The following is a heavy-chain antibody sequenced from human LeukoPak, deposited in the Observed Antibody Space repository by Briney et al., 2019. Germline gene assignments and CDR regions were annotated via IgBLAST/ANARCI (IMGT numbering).Heavy chain of an antibody. CDR1: GGSISSYY. Sequence: SETLSLTCTVSGGSISSYYWSWIRQPAGKGLEWIGRIYTSGSTNYNPSLKSRVTMSVDTSKNQFSLKLSSVAAADTAVYYCARDNSLSGLGDYWGQGTLVTVSS. J-gene: IGHJ4*02. CDR2: IYTSGST. CDR3: ARDNSLSGLGDY. D-gene: IGHD2-15*01. V-gene: IGHV4-4*07.